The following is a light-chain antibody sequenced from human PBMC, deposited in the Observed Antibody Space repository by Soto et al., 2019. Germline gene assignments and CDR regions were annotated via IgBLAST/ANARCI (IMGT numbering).Light chain of an antibody. CDR2: DAS. V-gene: IGKV1-33*01. Sequence: DIQLTQSPSSLPASVGDRVTITCQASQDISNHLNWYQQKPGKAPNLLIYDASDLETGVPSRFSGGGSGTFFSFTINSLQPEDIATYYCQKHDGVPLFGPGTKVEIK. CDR1: QDISNH. J-gene: IGKJ3*01. CDR3: QKHDGVPL.